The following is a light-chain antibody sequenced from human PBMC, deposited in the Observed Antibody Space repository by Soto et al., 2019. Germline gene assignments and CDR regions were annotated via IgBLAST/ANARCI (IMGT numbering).Light chain of an antibody. CDR3: QKYNNWPPYT. J-gene: IGKJ2*01. V-gene: IGKV3-15*01. Sequence: EIVMTQSPATLSVSPGERATLSCRATQSVTSNLAWYQQKPGQAPRLLIYGASTRATGIPARFSGSGSGTEFPLTISSLQSEDFAVYYCQKYNNWPPYTLGQGTKLEIK. CDR2: GAS. CDR1: QSVTSN.